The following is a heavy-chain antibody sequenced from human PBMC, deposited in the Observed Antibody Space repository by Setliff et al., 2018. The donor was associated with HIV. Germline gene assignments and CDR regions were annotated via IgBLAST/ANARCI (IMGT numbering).Heavy chain of an antibody. J-gene: IGHJ5*02. Sequence: ASVKVSCKASGYTFSHYPMHWVRQAPGQRPEWMGWINTGNGNTKYSQKFQDRVTITRDTSADTVYMELSSLRSEDTAVHYCARDRCNSVACYLYNWFDPWGQGTLVTVS. CDR1: GYTFSHYP. D-gene: IGHD2-2*01. V-gene: IGHV1-3*04. CDR2: INTGNGNT. CDR3: ARDRCNSVACYLYNWFDP.